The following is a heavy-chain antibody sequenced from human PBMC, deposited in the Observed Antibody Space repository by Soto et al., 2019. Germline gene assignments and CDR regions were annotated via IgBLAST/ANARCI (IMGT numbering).Heavy chain of an antibody. D-gene: IGHD1-1*01. CDR1: GFTFSSYS. CDR3: ARTPTGTTFDY. J-gene: IGHJ4*02. V-gene: IGHV3-21*01. CDR2: ISSSSSYI. Sequence: GGSLRLSCAASGFTFSSYSMNWVRQAPGKGLEWVSSISSSSSYIYYADSVKGRFAISRDNAKNSLYLQMNSLRAEDTAVYYCARTPTGTTFDYWGQGTLVTVSS.